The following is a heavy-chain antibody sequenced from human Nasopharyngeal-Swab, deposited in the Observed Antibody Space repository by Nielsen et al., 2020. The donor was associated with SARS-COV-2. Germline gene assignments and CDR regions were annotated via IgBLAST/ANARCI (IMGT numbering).Heavy chain of an antibody. CDR1: GGSISSYY. Sequence: SETLSLTCTVSGGSISSYYWSWIRQPAGEGLEWIGRIYTSGSTNYNPSLKSRVTMSVDTSKNQFSLKLSSVTAADTAVYYCARAGIAAAGYYYYGMDVWGQGTTVTVSS. V-gene: IGHV4-4*07. J-gene: IGHJ6*02. CDR3: ARAGIAAAGYYYYGMDV. D-gene: IGHD6-13*01. CDR2: IYTSGST.